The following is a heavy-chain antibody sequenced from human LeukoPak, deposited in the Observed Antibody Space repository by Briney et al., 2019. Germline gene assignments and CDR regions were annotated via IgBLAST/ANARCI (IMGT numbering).Heavy chain of an antibody. CDR3: AREQGGFNDY. V-gene: IGHV3-74*01. CDR1: GFTFSRYW. D-gene: IGHD1-26*01. J-gene: IGHJ4*02. Sequence: GGSLRLSCAASGFTFSRYWMHWVRQGPGKGLVWVSRINSDGSTTSHADSVKGRFTISRDNSKNTLYLQMNSLRAEDTAVYYCAREQGGFNDYWGQGTLVTVSS. CDR2: INSDGSTT.